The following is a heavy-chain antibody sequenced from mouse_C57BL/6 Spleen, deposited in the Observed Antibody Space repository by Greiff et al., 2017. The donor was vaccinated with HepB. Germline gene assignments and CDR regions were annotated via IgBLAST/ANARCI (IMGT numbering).Heavy chain of an antibody. J-gene: IGHJ2*01. Sequence: QVQLQQPGAELVRPGSSVKLSCKASGYTFTSYWMDWVKQRPGQGLEWIGNIYPSDSETHYNQKFKDKATLTVDKSSSTAYMQLSSLTSEDSAVYYCARRGNLRGDDWGQGTTLTVSS. D-gene: IGHD1-1*02. CDR1: GYTFTSYW. CDR2: IYPSDSET. CDR3: ARRGNLRGDD. V-gene: IGHV1-61*01.